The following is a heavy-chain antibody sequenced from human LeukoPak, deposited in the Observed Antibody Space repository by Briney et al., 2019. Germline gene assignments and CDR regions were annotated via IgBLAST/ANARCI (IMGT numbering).Heavy chain of an antibody. CDR2: MYHSGST. CDR1: GDSISRSGYY. V-gene: IGHV4-39*02. J-gene: IGHJ4*02. CDR3: AREYYGSGSYYSYFDY. D-gene: IGHD3-10*01. Sequence: SETLSLTCTVSGDSISRSGYYWGWIRQPPGKGLEWIGSMYHSGSTYYNPSLKSRVTISVDTSKNQFSLKLSSVTAADTAVYYCAREYYGSGSYYSYFDYWGQGTLVSVSS.